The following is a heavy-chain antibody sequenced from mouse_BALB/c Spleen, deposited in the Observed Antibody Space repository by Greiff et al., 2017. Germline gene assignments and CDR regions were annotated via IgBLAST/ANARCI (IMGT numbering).Heavy chain of an antibody. V-gene: IGHV1S81*02. Sequence: QVQLQQPGAELVKPGASVKLSCKASGYTFTNYWMHWVKQRPGQGLEWIGEINPSNGRTNYNEKFKSKATLTVDKSSSTAYMQLSSLTSEDSAVYYWAFNYDLDYWGQGTAVTVSS. J-gene: IGHJ2*01. CDR2: INPSNGRT. CDR1: GYTFTNYW. D-gene: IGHD1-1*02. CDR3: AFNYDLDY.